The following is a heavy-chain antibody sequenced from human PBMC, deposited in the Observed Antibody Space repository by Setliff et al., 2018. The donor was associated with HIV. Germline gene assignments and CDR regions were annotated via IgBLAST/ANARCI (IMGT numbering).Heavy chain of an antibody. Sequence: PSETLSLTCTVSGGSISSSNYYWGWIRQPPGKGLEWIGSIYYSGSTYYNPSLKSRVTISVDTSQNQFSLRLNSVTAADTAVYFCARGGAVSADFDSWGQGTLVTVSS. V-gene: IGHV4-39*07. CDR1: GGSISSSNYY. J-gene: IGHJ5*01. D-gene: IGHD3-16*01. CDR3: ARGGAVSADFDS. CDR2: IYYSGST.